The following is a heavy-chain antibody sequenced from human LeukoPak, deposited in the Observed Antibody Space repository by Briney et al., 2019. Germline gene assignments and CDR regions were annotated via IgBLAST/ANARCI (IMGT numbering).Heavy chain of an antibody. D-gene: IGHD3-22*01. Sequence: SETLSLTCTVSGGSISSGGYYWSWIRQHPGKGLEWIGYIYCSGSTYYNPSLKSRVTISVDTPKNQFSLKLSSVTAADTAVYYCARAVSGHYYDSTGADYWGQGTLVTVSS. CDR2: IYCSGST. V-gene: IGHV4-31*03. CDR3: ARAVSGHYYDSTGADY. J-gene: IGHJ4*02. CDR1: GGSISSGGYY.